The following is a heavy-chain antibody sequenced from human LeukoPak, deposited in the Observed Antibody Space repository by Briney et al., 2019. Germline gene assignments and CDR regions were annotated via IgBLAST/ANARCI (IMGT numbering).Heavy chain of an antibody. J-gene: IGHJ5*02. CDR2: IYYSGST. CDR1: GGSISSGGYY. D-gene: IGHD4-17*01. Sequence: SETLSLTCTVSGGSISSGGYYWSWIRQHPGKGLEWIGYIYYSGSTYYNPSLKSRVTISVDTSKNQFSLRLSSVTAADTAVYYCARDSRLDYGDYWFDPWGQGTLVTVSS. V-gene: IGHV4-31*03. CDR3: ARDSRLDYGDYWFDP.